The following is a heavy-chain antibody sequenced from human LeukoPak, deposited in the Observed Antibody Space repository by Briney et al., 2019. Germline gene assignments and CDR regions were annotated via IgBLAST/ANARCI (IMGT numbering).Heavy chain of an antibody. D-gene: IGHD2-15*01. J-gene: IGHJ6*03. CDR2: ISSSGST. CDR1: RGSISGSIRSFY. V-gene: IGHV4-59*08. Sequence: SETLSLTCTVSRGSISGSIRSFYWSWLRQPPGKGLEWIGYISSSGSTHDNPSLRSRVTISIDTSKSQFSLKLTSVTAADTGVYYCARQRCSGNTCYRVDQLYYMDVWGKGTTVTVSS. CDR3: ARQRCSGNTCYRVDQLYYMDV.